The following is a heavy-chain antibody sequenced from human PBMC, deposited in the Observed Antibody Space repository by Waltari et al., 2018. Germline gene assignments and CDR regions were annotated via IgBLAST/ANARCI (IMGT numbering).Heavy chain of an antibody. Sequence: EVQLVESGGGLVQPGGSLRLSCAASGFTFSSYWMSWVRQAPGKGLEGVANIKEDGSEKYDVDTGKGRFTISRDNAKNSLYLQMNSLRAEDTAVYDCATEPYSSSYYLDYGGQGTLVTVSS. CDR2: IKEDGSEK. CDR1: GFTFSSYW. CDR3: ATEPYSSSYYLDY. V-gene: IGHV3-7*01. J-gene: IGHJ4*02. D-gene: IGHD6-6*01.